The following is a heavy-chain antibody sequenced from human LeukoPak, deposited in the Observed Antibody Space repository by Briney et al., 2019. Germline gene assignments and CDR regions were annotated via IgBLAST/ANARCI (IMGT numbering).Heavy chain of an antibody. J-gene: IGHJ4*02. CDR1: GYTFTSYG. CDR2: ISAYNGNT. V-gene: IGHV1-18*01. CDR3: ARDSGYSGYERGDFDY. D-gene: IGHD5-12*01. Sequence: GASVKVSCKASGYTFTSYGISWVRQAPGQGLEWMGWISAYNGNTKYSQKFQGRVTITRDTSASTAYMELSSLRSEDTAVYYCARDSGYSGYERGDFDYWGQGTLVTVSS.